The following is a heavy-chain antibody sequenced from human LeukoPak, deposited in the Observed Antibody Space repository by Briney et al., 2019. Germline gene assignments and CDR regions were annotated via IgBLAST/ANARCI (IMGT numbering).Heavy chain of an antibody. CDR3: ARDCPYCGGDCCNFDY. V-gene: IGHV3-48*04. J-gene: IGHJ4*02. CDR1: GFTFSSYS. Sequence: GGSLRLSCAASGFTFSSYSMNWVRQAPGKGLEWVSYISSSSSTIYYADSVKGRFTISRDNAKNSLYLQMNSLRAEDTAVYYCARDCPYCGGDCCNFDYWGQGTLVTVSS. D-gene: IGHD2-21*02. CDR2: ISSSSSTI.